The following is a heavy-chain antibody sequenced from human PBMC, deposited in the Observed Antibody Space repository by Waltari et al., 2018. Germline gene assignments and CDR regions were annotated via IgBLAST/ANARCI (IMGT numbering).Heavy chain of an antibody. D-gene: IGHD1-26*01. V-gene: IGHV3-23*03. CDR3: AKIFGGVGAIRNWFDP. CDR1: GFTFSSYA. Sequence: EVQLLESGGGLVQPGGSLRLSCAASGFTFSSYAMSWVRQAPGKGLEWVSVIYSGGSTYYADSVKGRFTISRDNSKNTLYLQMNSLRAEDTAVYYCAKIFGGVGAIRNWFDPWGQGTLVTVSS. J-gene: IGHJ5*02. CDR2: IYSGGST.